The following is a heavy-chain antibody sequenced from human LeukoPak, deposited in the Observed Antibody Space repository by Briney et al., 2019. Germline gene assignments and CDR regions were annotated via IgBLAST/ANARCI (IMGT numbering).Heavy chain of an antibody. D-gene: IGHD6-19*01. CDR2: ISSSSSYV. Sequence: PGGSLRLSCAASGFTFSSYSMNWVRQAPGKGLEWVSSISSSSSYVYYADSVKGRFTISRDNAKNSLYLQMNSLRAEDTAVYYCASVGGWPIYYWGQGTLVTVSS. J-gene: IGHJ4*02. CDR3: ASVGGWPIYY. CDR1: GFTFSSYS. V-gene: IGHV3-21*01.